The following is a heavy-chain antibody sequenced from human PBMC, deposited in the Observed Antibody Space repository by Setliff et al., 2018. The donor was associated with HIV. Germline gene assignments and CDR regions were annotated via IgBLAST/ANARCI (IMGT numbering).Heavy chain of an antibody. D-gene: IGHD2-15*01. V-gene: IGHV1-46*01. CDR1: GYSFTNHY. Sequence: ASVKVSCKPSGYSFTNHYIHWVRQAPGQGLEWMGVIHPSGVSTSYAQSFQDRVTMTRDTSTSTVYMELSSLRSEDTAVYYCARVRYCSGGSCYGGEYWFDPWGQGTLVTVSS. J-gene: IGHJ5*02. CDR3: ARVRYCSGGSCYGGEYWFDP. CDR2: IHPSGVST.